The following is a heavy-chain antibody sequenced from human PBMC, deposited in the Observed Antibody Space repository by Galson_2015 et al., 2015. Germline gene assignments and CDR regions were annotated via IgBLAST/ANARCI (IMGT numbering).Heavy chain of an antibody. CDR2: ISYDGSNK. Sequence: SLRLSCAASGFTFSSYAMHWVRQAPGKGLEWVAVISYDGSNKYYADSVKGRFTISRDNSKNTLYLQMNSLRAEDTAVYYCARGYCSGGSCYHFDYWGQGTLVTVSS. CDR3: ARGYCSGGSCYHFDY. D-gene: IGHD2-15*01. CDR1: GFTFSSYA. V-gene: IGHV3-30-3*01. J-gene: IGHJ4*02.